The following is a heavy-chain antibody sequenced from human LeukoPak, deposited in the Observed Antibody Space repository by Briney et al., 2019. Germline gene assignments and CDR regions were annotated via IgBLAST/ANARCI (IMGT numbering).Heavy chain of an antibody. CDR2: ITSTSSSI. V-gene: IGHV3-48*01. CDR3: ARDREWYSSSWRFFDY. CDR1: GFTFSIYT. D-gene: IGHD6-13*01. Sequence: GGSLRLSCAASGFTFSIYTMNWVRQSPGKGLEWISSITSTSSSIYYADSVKGRFTISRDNSKNTLYLQMNSLRAEDTAVYYCARDREWYSSSWRFFDYWGQGTLVTVSS. J-gene: IGHJ4*02.